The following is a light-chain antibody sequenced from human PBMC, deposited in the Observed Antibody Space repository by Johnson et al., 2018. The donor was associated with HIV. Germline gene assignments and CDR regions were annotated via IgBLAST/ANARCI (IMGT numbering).Light chain of an antibody. CDR2: DNN. Sequence: QSVLTQPPSVSAAPGQKVTISCSGSSSNIGNNYVYWYQQLPGTAPKLLIYDNNKRPSGIPDRFSGSKSGTSASLAISGLQAEDEADYYCGTWDSSLSAGVFGTGTKVTV. J-gene: IGLJ1*01. CDR1: SSNIGNNY. V-gene: IGLV1-51*01. CDR3: GTWDSSLSAGV.